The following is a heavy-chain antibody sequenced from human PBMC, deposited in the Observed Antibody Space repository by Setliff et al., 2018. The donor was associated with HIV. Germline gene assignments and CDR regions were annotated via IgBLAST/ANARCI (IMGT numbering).Heavy chain of an antibody. CDR2: VYYSGST. J-gene: IGHJ3*02. D-gene: IGHD3-10*01. V-gene: IGHV4-31*03. Sequence: SETLSLTCTVSGDSISSVGYYWSWIRQHPGKGLEWIGYVYYSGSTYYNPSLKSRITISIDTSKNQFSLNLNSVTAADTAVYYCARVPRITTLRNAFDIWGQGTMVTVSS. CDR1: GDSISSVGYY. CDR3: ARVPRITTLRNAFDI.